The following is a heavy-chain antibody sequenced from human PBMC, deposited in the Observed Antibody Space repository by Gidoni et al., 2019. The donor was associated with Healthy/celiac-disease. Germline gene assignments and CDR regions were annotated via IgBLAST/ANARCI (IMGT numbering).Heavy chain of an antibody. V-gene: IGHV3-23*01. J-gene: IGHJ5*02. CDR1: GFTFSSYA. CDR2: ISGSGGST. D-gene: IGHD3-10*01. CDR3: AKDRTITMVRGARFDP. Sequence: EVQLLESGGGLVQPGGSLRLSCADSGFTFSSYARSWVRQAPGKGLEWVSAISGSGGSTYYADSVKGRFTISRDNSKNTLYLQMNSLRAEDTAVYYCAKDRTITMVRGARFDPWGQGTLVTVSS.